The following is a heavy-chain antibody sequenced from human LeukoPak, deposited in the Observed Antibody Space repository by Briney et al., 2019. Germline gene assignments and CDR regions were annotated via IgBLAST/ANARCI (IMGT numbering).Heavy chain of an antibody. V-gene: IGHV3-30*02. Sequence: PGGSLRLPCAASGFSFSNYGMHWVRQAPGKGLEWVTFIRHDGGNAYYADSVKGRFTISRDNSKNTLYLQMNGLRAEDTAVYYCAASGSYLDYYYYMDVWGKGTTVTVSS. J-gene: IGHJ6*03. CDR1: GFSFSNYG. CDR3: AASGSYLDYYYYMDV. D-gene: IGHD1-26*01. CDR2: IRHDGGNA.